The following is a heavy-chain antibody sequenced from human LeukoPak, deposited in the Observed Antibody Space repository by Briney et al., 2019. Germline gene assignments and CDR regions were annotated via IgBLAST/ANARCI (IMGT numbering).Heavy chain of an antibody. Sequence: GGSLRLSCAASGFTFSTYSMKWGRQAPGKGLEWVSSLSSSSTYIYYADSVKGRFTNSRDKAKNSLYLQMSSLRAEDTAVYYCAIEGGSGYSVDYWGQGTLVTVSS. CDR3: AIEGGSGYSVDY. CDR2: LSSSSTYI. CDR1: GFTFSTYS. J-gene: IGHJ4*02. V-gene: IGHV3-21*01. D-gene: IGHD3-22*01.